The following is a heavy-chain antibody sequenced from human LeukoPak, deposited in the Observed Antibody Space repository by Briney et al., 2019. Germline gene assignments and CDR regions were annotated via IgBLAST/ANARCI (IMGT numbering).Heavy chain of an antibody. CDR2: INHSGST. V-gene: IGHV4-34*01. J-gene: IGHJ5*02. CDR3: ARGSITIFGVVMSAGWFDP. CDR1: GGSFSGYY. Sequence: PSETLSLTCAVYGGSFSGYYWSWIRQPPGKGLEWIGEINHSGSTNYNPSLKSRVTISVDTAKNQFSLKLSSVTAADTAVYYCARGSITIFGVVMSAGWFDPWGQGTLVTVSP. D-gene: IGHD3-3*01.